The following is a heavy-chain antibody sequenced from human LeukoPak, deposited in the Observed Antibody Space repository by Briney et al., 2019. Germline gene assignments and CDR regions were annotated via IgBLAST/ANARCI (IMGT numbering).Heavy chain of an antibody. V-gene: IGHV3-7*01. D-gene: IGHD5-12*01. Sequence: AGGSLRLSCAASVFTFSSDLMSCGREAPGEGLGWVANIKQDGSEKYYVDSVKGRFTISRDNAKNSLYLQMNSLRAEDTAVYYCAREGGYSGYDFYYYYGMDVWGQGTTVTVSS. CDR1: VFTFSSDL. J-gene: IGHJ6*02. CDR3: AREGGYSGYDFYYYYGMDV. CDR2: IKQDGSEK.